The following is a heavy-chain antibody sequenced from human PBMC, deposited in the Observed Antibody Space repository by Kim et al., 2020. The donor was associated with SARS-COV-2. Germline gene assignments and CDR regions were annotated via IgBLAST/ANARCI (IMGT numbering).Heavy chain of an antibody. J-gene: IGHJ4*02. V-gene: IGHV3-23*01. CDR3: ASGAKVWYFDY. Sequence: SYADVGKGRFTISRDKAKSTVFLQMNSLRAEDTAVYYCASGAKVWYFDYWGQGALVTVSS. D-gene: IGHD2-15*01.